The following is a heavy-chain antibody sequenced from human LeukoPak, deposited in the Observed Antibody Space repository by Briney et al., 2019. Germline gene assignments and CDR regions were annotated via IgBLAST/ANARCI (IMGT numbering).Heavy chain of an antibody. V-gene: IGHV1-2*04. CDR1: GYTFTGYY. J-gene: IGHJ6*02. CDR3: ARDGEYPRYYGMDV. D-gene: IGHD2/OR15-2a*01. Sequence: ASVKVSCKASGYTFTGYYMHWVRQAPGQGLEWVGWINPNSGGTNYAQKFQGWVTMTRDTSISTAYMELSRLRSDDTAVYYCARDGEYPRYYGMDVWGQGTTVTVSS. CDR2: INPNSGGT.